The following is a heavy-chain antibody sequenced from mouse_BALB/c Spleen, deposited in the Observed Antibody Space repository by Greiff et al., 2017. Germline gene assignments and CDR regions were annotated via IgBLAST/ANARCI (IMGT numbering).Heavy chain of an antibody. V-gene: IGHV1S135*01. D-gene: IGHD1-1*01. CDR3: AREGDYGSSFAY. Sequence: EVQGVESGPELVKPGASVKVSCKASGYAFTSYNMYWVKQSHGKSLEWIGDIDPYNGGTSYNQKFKGKATLTVDKSSSTAYMHLNSLTSEDSAVYYCAREGDYGSSFAYWGQGTLVTVSA. J-gene: IGHJ3*01. CDR2: IDPYNGGT. CDR1: GYAFTSYN.